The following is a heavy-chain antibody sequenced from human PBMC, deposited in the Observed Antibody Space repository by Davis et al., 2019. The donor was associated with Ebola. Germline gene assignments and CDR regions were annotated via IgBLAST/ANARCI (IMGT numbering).Heavy chain of an antibody. CDR3: ARLGLWGGMDV. J-gene: IGHJ6*02. D-gene: IGHD2-21*01. Sequence: SETLSLTCTVSGGSISSYYWGWIRQPPGKGLEWIGSIYYSGSTYYNPSLKSRVTISVDTSKNQFSLKLSSVTAADTAVYYCARLGLWGGMDVWGQGTTVTVSS. V-gene: IGHV4-39*01. CDR1: GGSISSYY. CDR2: IYYSGST.